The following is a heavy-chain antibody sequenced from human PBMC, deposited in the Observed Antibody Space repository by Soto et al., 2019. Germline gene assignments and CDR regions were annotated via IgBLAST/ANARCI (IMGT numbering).Heavy chain of an antibody. CDR1: GGTFSSYA. CDR3: ARCIAAAATGLYYYGMDV. V-gene: IGHV1-69*01. D-gene: IGHD6-13*01. J-gene: IGHJ6*02. Sequence: QVQLVQSGAEVKKPGSSVKVSCKASGGTFSSYAISWVQQAPGQGLEWMGGIIPIFGTANYAQKFQGRVTITADESTSTAYMELSSLRSEDTAVYYCARCIAAAATGLYYYGMDVWGQGTTVTVSS. CDR2: IIPIFGTA.